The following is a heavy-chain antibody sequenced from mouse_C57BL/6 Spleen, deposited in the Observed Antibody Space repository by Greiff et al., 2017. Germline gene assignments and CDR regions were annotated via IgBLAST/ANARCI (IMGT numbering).Heavy chain of an antibody. Sequence: VQLQQSGPGLVQPSQSLSIPCTVSGFSLTSYGVHWVRQSPGKGLEWLGVIWSGGSTDYNAAFISRLSISKDNSKSQVFFKMNSLQADDTAIYYCASTWYAMDYWGQGTSVTVSS. CDR2: IWSGGST. J-gene: IGHJ4*01. CDR1: GFSLTSYG. V-gene: IGHV2-2*01. CDR3: ASTWYAMDY.